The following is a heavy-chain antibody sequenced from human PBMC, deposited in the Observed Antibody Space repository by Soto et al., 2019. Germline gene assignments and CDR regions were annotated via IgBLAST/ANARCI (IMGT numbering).Heavy chain of an antibody. J-gene: IGHJ4*02. Sequence: QMQLVQSGPEVKKPGTSVKVSCKASGFTLTSADVQWVRQTRGQRLEWIGWIVGGSGSTNYAQQFQGRLAITRDMSTSTVYMELGSLRSEETAVYYCAADWSNRPFDFWGQGTLVTVSS. CDR2: IVGGSGST. V-gene: IGHV1-58*01. D-gene: IGHD3-3*01. CDR1: GFTLTSAD. CDR3: AADWSNRPFDF.